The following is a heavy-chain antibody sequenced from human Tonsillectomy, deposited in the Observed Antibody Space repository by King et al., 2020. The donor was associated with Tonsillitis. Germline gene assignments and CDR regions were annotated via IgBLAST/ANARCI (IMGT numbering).Heavy chain of an antibody. J-gene: IGHJ4*02. Sequence: VQLVESGGGLVQPGGSLRLSCAASGFTFSSYEMNWVRQAPGEGLEWVSYISSSGSTIYYADSVKGRFTISTDNAKNSLYLQMNSLRAEDTAVYYCARGRRTLTYYYGSGIFDYWGQGTLVTVSS. D-gene: IGHD3-10*01. CDR1: GFTFSSYE. V-gene: IGHV3-48*03. CDR3: ARGRRTLTYYYGSGIFDY. CDR2: ISSSGSTI.